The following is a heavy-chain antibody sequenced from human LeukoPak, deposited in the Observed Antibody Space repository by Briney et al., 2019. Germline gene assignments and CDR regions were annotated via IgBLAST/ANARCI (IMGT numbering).Heavy chain of an antibody. Sequence: PGGSLRLSCAASGFTFDDYAMHWVRQAPGKGLEWVSGISWNSGSIGYADSAKGRFTISRDNAKNSLYLQVNSLRAEDMALYYCARVARSSSWYEYYFDYWGQGTLVTVSS. CDR1: GFTFDDYA. CDR2: ISWNSGSI. V-gene: IGHV3-9*03. CDR3: ARVARSSSWYEYYFDY. J-gene: IGHJ4*02. D-gene: IGHD6-13*01.